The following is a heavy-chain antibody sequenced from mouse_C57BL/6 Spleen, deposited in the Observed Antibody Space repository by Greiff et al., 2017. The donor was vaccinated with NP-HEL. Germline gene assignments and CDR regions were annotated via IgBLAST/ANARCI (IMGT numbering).Heavy chain of an antibody. CDR1: GFSLTSYG. J-gene: IGHJ4*01. V-gene: IGHV2-6*01. CDR3: ASASNYSYYAMDY. CDR2: IWGVGST. D-gene: IGHD2-1*01. Sequence: VQLQESGPGLVAPSQSLSITCTVSGFSLTSYGVDWVRQSPGKGLEWLGVIWGVGSTNYNSALKSRLSISKDNSKSQVFLKMNSLQTDDTAMYYCASASNYSYYAMDYWGQGTSVTVSS.